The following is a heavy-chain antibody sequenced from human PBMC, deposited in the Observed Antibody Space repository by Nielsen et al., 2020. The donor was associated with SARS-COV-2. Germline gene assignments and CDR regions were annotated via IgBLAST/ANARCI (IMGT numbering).Heavy chain of an antibody. V-gene: IGHV1-46*01. J-gene: IGHJ6*02. CDR3: ARAGYSSSWSLYYYYGMDV. CDR1: GYTFTSYY. Sequence: ASVKVSCKASGYTFTSYYMHWVRQAPGQGLEWMGIINPSGGSTSYAQKFQGRVTMTRDTSTSTVYMELSSLRSEDTAVYYCARAGYSSSWSLYYYYGMDVWGQGTTVTVSS. CDR2: INPSGGST. D-gene: IGHD6-13*01.